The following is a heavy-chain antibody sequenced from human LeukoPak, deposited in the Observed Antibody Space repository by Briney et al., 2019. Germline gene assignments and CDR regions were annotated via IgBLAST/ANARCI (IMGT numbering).Heavy chain of an antibody. CDR3: ARSTMVRGGTFYYYYYMDV. V-gene: IGHV4-39*01. CDR1: GGSISSSSYY. CDR2: IYYSGST. D-gene: IGHD3-10*01. Sequence: AETLSLTCTVSGGSISSSSYYWGWIRQPPGKGLEWIGSIYYSGSTYYNPSLKSRVTISVDTSKNQFSLKLSSVTAADTAVYYCARSTMVRGGTFYYYYYMDVWGKGTTVTISS. J-gene: IGHJ6*03.